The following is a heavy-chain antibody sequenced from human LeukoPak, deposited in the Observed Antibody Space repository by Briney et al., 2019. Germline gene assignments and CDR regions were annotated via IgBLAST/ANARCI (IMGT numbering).Heavy chain of an antibody. CDR2: IYYSGST. V-gene: IGHV4-39*01. J-gene: IGHJ6*03. Sequence: KTSETLSLTCTVSGGSISSSSCYWGWIRQPPGKGLEWIGSIYYSGSTYYNPSLKSRVTISVDTSKNQFSLKLSSVTAADTAVYYCASMYYGSRYYYYYYYMDVWGKGTTVTVSS. CDR3: ASMYYGSRYYYYYYYMDV. CDR1: GGSISSSSCY. D-gene: IGHD3-10*01.